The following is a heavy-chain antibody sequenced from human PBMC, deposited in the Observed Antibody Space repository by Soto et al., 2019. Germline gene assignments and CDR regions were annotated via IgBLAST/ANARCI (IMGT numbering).Heavy chain of an antibody. Sequence: SVKVSCKASGGTFSNYAISWVRQAPGQGLEWMGGIIPSFGTANYAQNFQDRVTITADKSTSTAYLELRSLRSEDTAVYYCARPLYYYDSSGYYVTSEYFQHWGQGTLVTVSS. CDR3: ARPLYYYDSSGYYVTSEYFQH. D-gene: IGHD3-22*01. CDR1: GGTFSNYA. CDR2: IIPSFGTA. J-gene: IGHJ1*01. V-gene: IGHV1-69*06.